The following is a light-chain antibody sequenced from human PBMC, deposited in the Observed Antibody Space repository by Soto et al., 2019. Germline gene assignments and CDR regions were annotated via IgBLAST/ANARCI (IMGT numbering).Light chain of an antibody. J-gene: IGLJ1*01. V-gene: IGLV2-8*01. Sequence: QSVLTQPPSASRSPGQSVTISCTGTSSEVGGYNYVSWYQQHPGKAPKLMIYEVSKRPSGVPDRFSGSKSGNTASLTVSGLQAEDEADYYCSSYAGTNNLGVFGTGTKVTVL. CDR2: EVS. CDR1: SSEVGGYNY. CDR3: SSYAGTNNLGV.